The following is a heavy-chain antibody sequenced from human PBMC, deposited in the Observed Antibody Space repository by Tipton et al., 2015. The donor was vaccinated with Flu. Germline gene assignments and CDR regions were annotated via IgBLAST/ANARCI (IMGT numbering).Heavy chain of an antibody. V-gene: IGHV1-8*01. D-gene: IGHD5-12*01. Sequence: QSGAEVKKPGASVKVSCKASGYTFTSYDINWVRQATGQGLEWMGWMNPNSGNTGYAQKFQGRVTMTRNTSISTAYMELSSLRSEDTAVYYCARGGYSGYEYYYYYYGMDVWGQGTTVTVSS. CDR1: GYTFTSYD. CDR3: ARGGYSGYEYYYYYYGMDV. CDR2: MNPNSGNT. J-gene: IGHJ6*02.